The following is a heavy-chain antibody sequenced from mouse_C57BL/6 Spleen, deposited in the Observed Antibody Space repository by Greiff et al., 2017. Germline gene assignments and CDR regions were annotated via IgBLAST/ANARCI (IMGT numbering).Heavy chain of an antibody. CDR2: IYPGDGDT. V-gene: IGHV1-82*01. J-gene: IGHJ1*03. D-gene: IGHD2-1*01. CDR3: ADGNYVGYWYFDV. CDR1: GYAFSSSW. Sequence: VQLQQSGPELVKPGASVKISCKASGYAFSSSWMNWVKQRPGKGLEWIGRIYPGDGDTNYNGKFKGKATLTADKSSSTAYMQLSSLTSEDSAVYFCADGNYVGYWYFDVWGTGTTVTVSS.